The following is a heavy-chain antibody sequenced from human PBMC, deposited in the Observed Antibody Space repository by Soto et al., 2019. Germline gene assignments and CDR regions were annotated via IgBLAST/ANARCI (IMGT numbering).Heavy chain of an antibody. CDR1: NGSISGFY. Sequence: SETLSLTCSVSNGSISGFYWTWIRQPPGKILEWIGYIHYSGRTDYNPSLTSRATMSVDTSKNQFSLDLKSITAADTAVYYCVRVGVGIGNHFDSWGRGTLVTVSS. J-gene: IGHJ4*02. CDR2: IHYSGRT. CDR3: VRVGVGIGNHFDS. D-gene: IGHD1-26*01. V-gene: IGHV4-59*12.